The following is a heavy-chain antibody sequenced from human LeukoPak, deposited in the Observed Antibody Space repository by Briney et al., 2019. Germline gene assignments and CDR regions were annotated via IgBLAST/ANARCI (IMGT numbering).Heavy chain of an antibody. J-gene: IGHJ4*02. CDR2: IYYSGST. V-gene: IGHV4-59*08. Sequence: SETLSLTCTVSGGSISSYYWSWIRQPPGKGLEWIGYIYYSGSTNYNPSLKSRVTISVDTSKNQFSLKLSSVTAADTAVYYCARHSGYSYGYYYFDYWGQGTLVTVSS. CDR1: GGSISSYY. D-gene: IGHD5-18*01. CDR3: ARHSGYSYGYYYFDY.